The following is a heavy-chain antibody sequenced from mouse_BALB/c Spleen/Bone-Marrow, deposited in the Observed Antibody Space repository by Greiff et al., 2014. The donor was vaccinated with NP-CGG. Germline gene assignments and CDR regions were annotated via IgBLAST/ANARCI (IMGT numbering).Heavy chain of an antibody. D-gene: IGHD2-4*01. CDR3: ARGGELRPWFAY. CDR2: ISSGGNT. CDR1: GFTFSSYA. Sequence: EVMLVESGGGLVKPGGSLKLSCAASGFTFSSYAMSWVRQTQEKRLEWVASISSGGNTYYPDSMKGRFTISRDNTRNILYLQMSSLRSEDTALYYCARGGELRPWFAYWGQGTLVTVSA. J-gene: IGHJ3*01. V-gene: IGHV5-6-5*01.